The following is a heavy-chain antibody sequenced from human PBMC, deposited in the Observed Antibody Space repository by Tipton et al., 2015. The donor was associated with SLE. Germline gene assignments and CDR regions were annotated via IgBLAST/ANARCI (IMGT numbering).Heavy chain of an antibody. V-gene: IGHV4-34*01. CDR2: INHSGST. CDR3: ARGGRYGYFDY. J-gene: IGHJ4*02. CDR1: GGSFSDYY. D-gene: IGHD3-16*01. Sequence: TLSLTCAVYGGSFSDYYWSWIRQPPGKGLEWIGEINHSGSTNYNPSLKSRVTMSVDTSKNQFSLKLTSVTAADTAVYYCARGGRYGYFDYWGQGTLVTVSS.